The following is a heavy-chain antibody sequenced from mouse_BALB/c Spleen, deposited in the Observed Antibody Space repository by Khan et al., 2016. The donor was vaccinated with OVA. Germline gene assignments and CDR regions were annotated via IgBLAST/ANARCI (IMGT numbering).Heavy chain of an antibody. J-gene: IGHJ3*01. CDR2: INPSNGGT. D-gene: IGHD2-4*01. CDR3: TRGGACATIISWFAY. Sequence: VQLQQSGAELVKPGASVKLSCKASGYTFTSYYMYWVKQRPGQGLEWIGGINPSNGGTNFNEKFKSKATLTVDTSSSTAYMQLSSLTSADTAVYYCTRGGACATIISWFAYWGQGTLVTVSA. CDR1: GYTFTSYY. V-gene: IGHV1S81*02.